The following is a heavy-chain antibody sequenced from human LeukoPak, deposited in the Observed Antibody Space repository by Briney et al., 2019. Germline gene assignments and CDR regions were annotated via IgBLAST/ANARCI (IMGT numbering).Heavy chain of an antibody. D-gene: IGHD5-18*01. V-gene: IGHV3-23*01. J-gene: IGHJ4*02. CDR3: AKAKGIQLWLHSEIDY. Sequence: GGSLRPSCAASGFTFSSYAMGWVRQAPGKGLEWVSAISGSGGSTYYADSVKGRFTISRDNSKNTLYLQMNSLRAEDTAVYYCAKAKGIQLWLHSEIDYWGQGTLVTVSS. CDR2: ISGSGGST. CDR1: GFTFSSYA.